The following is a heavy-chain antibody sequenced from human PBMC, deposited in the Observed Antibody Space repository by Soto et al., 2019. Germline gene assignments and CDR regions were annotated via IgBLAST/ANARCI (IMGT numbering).Heavy chain of an antibody. CDR1: GGTFSSYA. V-gene: IGHV1-69*13. D-gene: IGHD3-3*01. J-gene: IGHJ6*02. CDR2: IIPIFGIA. Sequence: SVKVSCKASGGTFSSYAISWVRQAPGQGLEWMGGIIPIFGIANYAQKFQGRVTITADGSTSTAYMELSSLRSEDTAVYYCARPERITIFGVVTPEYYGMDVWGQGTTVTVSS. CDR3: ARPERITIFGVVTPEYYGMDV.